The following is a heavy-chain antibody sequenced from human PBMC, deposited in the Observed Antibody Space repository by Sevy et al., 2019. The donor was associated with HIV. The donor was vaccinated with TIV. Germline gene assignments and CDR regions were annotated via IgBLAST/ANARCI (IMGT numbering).Heavy chain of an antibody. V-gene: IGHV3-30*18. CDR1: GIIFTTSG. CDR3: AKDFTGYNGMDV. Sequence: GGSLRLSCAVSGIIFTTSGMHWVRQAPGKGLEWVAVISYDGRNKFYGDSVKGRFTISRDNSKNILYLQMNSLRVEDTAGYYCAKDFTGYNGMDVWGQRTMVTVSS. CDR2: ISYDGRNK. D-gene: IGHD3-9*01. J-gene: IGHJ6*02.